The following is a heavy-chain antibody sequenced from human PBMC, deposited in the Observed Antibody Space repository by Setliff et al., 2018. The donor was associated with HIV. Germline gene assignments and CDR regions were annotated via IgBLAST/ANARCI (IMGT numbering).Heavy chain of an antibody. J-gene: IGHJ1*01. V-gene: IGHV1-2*06. CDR3: ARGPDGDYQYCQH. Sequence: ASVKVSCKASGYTFTAYYMHWVRQAPGQGLEWMGRISPNSGGTLYAQKFQGRVTMTRDTAINTVYMDLSRLRSGDTALYYCARGPDGDYQYCQHWGQGTLVTVSS. CDR2: ISPNSGGT. CDR1: GYTFTAYY. D-gene: IGHD4-17*01.